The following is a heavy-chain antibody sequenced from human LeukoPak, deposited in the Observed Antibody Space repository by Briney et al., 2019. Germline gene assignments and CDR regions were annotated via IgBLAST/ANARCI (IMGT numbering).Heavy chain of an antibody. D-gene: IGHD3-22*01. CDR3: ASEQYYYDSSGILDY. CDR2: IIPIFGTA. V-gene: IGHV1-69*13. Sequence: SVKVSCKASGYTFTGYYMHWVRQAPGQGLEWMGGIIPIFGTANYAQKFQGRVTITADESTSTAYMELSSLRSEDTAVYYCASEQYYYDSSGILDYWGQGTLVTVSS. J-gene: IGHJ4*02. CDR1: GYTFTGYY.